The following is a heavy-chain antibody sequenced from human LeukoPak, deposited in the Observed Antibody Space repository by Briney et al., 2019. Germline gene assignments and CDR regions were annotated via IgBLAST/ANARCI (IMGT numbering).Heavy chain of an antibody. V-gene: IGHV3-7*01. CDR2: IKQDGTDK. CDR1: GFTFSTYW. Sequence: PGGSLRLSCAGSGFTFSTYWVSWVRQAPGKGLDWVANIKQDGTDKYYVDSVKGRFTISRDNAKNLLYLQMNSLRAEDTAVYYCAREKLDTRGYVDYWGQGTLVTVSS. J-gene: IGHJ4*02. CDR3: AREKLDTRGYVDY. D-gene: IGHD3-22*01.